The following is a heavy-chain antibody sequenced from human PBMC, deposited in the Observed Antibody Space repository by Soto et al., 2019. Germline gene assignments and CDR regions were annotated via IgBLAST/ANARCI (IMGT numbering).Heavy chain of an antibody. CDR3: ARVRVVVVPAAIDHYYGMDV. CDR2: IIPILGIA. CDR1: GGTFSSYT. V-gene: IGHV1-69*02. Sequence: QVQLVQSGAEVKKPGSSVKVSCKASGGTFSSYTISWVRQAPGQGLEWMGRIIPILGIANYAQKFQGRVTITADKSTSTAYMELSSLRSEDTAVYYCARVRVVVVPAAIDHYYGMDVWGQGTTVTVSS. D-gene: IGHD2-2*02. J-gene: IGHJ6*02.